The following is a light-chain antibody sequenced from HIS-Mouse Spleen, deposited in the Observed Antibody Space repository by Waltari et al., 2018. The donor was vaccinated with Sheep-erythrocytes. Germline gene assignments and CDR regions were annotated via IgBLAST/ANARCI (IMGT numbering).Light chain of an antibody. V-gene: IGLV2-14*01. CDR3: SSYTSSSTYV. J-gene: IGLJ1*01. Sequence: QSALTQPASVSGSPGQSIPISCPGTSSDVGGYTYVSWYQQNPGKAPKLMIYEVSNRPSGVSNRFSGSKSGNTASLTISGLQAEDEADYYCSSYTSSSTYVFGTGTKVTVL. CDR1: SSDVGGYTY. CDR2: EVS.